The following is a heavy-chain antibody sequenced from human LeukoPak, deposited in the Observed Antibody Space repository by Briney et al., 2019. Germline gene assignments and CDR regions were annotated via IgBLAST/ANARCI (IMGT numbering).Heavy chain of an antibody. Sequence: ASVTVSCKTSGYTFTNYGMHWVRQAPRQSFEWMGWINTGNGNTKSSQKFQDRVTLTRDTSASTAYMELNSLSSEDTAVYFCARVPLHDASGRYYPHWGQGTLVTVSS. V-gene: IGHV1-3*04. CDR2: INTGNGNT. D-gene: IGHD1-26*01. CDR3: ARVPLHDASGRYYPH. J-gene: IGHJ1*01. CDR1: GYTFTNYG.